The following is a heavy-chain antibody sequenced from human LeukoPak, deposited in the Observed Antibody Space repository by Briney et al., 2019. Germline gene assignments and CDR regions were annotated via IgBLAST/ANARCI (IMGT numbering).Heavy chain of an antibody. J-gene: IGHJ4*02. Sequence: SETLSLTCTVSGGSISSYYWNWLRQPPGKGLEWIGYIYYSGSTNYNPSLKSRVTISVDTSKNQFSLKLSSVTAADTAVYYCARGADSSGYYSIFYFDYWGQGTLVTVSS. CDR1: GGSISSYY. V-gene: IGHV4-59*01. CDR2: IYYSGST. CDR3: ARGADSSGYYSIFYFDY. D-gene: IGHD3-22*01.